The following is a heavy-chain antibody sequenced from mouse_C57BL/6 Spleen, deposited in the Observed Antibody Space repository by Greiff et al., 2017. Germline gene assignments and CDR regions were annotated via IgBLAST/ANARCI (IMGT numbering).Heavy chain of an antibody. D-gene: IGHD4-1*01. CDR3: ARMLGL. CDR2: ISYDGSN. CDR1: GYSITSGYY. V-gene: IGHV3-6*01. J-gene: IGHJ4*01. Sequence: EVQLQESGPGLVKPSQSLSLTCSVTGYSITSGYYWNWIRQFPGNKLEWMGYISYDGSNNYNPSLKNRISITRDTSKNQFFLKLNSVTTEDTATYYCARMLGLWGQGTSVTVSS.